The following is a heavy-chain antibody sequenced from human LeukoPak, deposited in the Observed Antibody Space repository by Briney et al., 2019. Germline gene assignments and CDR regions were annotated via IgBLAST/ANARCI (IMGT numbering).Heavy chain of an antibody. CDR1: GFTFSSYG. CDR3: AREVGASSIDYYGSGSYHHGTAFDY. CDR2: ISYDGSNK. V-gene: IGHV3-30*19. D-gene: IGHD3-10*01. J-gene: IGHJ4*02. Sequence: QTGGSLRLSCAASGFTFSSYGMHWVRQAPGKGLEWVAVISYDGSNKYYADSVKGRFTISRDNSKNTLYLQMNSLRAEDTAVYYCAREVGASSIDYYGSGSYHHGTAFDYWGQGTLVTVSS.